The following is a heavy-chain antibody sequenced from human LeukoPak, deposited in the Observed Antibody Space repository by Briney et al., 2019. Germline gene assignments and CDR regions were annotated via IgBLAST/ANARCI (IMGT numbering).Heavy chain of an antibody. J-gene: IGHJ4*02. CDR1: GYTFTGYY. CDR2: INPNSGGT. D-gene: IGHD3-10*01. CDR3: ARGPGPLWFGELPFDY. Sequence: GASVKVPCKASGYTFTGYYMHWVRQAPGQGLEWMGWINPNSGGTNYAQKFQGRVTMTRDTSISTAYMELSRLRSDDTAVYYCARGPGPLWFGELPFDYWGQGTLVTVSS. V-gene: IGHV1-2*02.